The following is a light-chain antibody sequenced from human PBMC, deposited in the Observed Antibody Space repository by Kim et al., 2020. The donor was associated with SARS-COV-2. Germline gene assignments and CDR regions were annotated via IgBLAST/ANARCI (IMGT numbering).Light chain of an antibody. J-gene: IGKJ1*01. Sequence: EIVLTQSPVTLSLSPGERATLSCGASQSVSSSYLAGYQQKPGLAPRLLIYDASSRATGIPDRFSGGGSGTDFTLTISRLEPEDFAVYYCRQYGSSPQTFCEGAKVDIK. CDR2: DAS. CDR1: QSVSSSY. CDR3: RQYGSSPQT. V-gene: IGKV3D-20*01.